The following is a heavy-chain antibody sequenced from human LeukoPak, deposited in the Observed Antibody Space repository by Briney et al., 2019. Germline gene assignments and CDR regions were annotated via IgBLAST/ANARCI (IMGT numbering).Heavy chain of an antibody. D-gene: IGHD2-15*01. V-gene: IGHV3-21*01. J-gene: IGHJ4*02. Sequence: GGSLRLSCAASGFTFSSYSMNWVRQAPGKGLEWVSSISSSSSYIYYADSVKGRFTISRDNAKNSLYLQMNGLRAEDTAVYYCASVGYCSGGSCIYWGQGTLVTVSS. CDR2: ISSSSSYI. CDR1: GFTFSSYS. CDR3: ASVGYCSGGSCIY.